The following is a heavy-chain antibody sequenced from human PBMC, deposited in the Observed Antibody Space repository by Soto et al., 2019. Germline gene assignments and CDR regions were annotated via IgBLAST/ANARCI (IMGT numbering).Heavy chain of an antibody. J-gene: IGHJ4*02. Sequence: QVQLVESGGGVVQPGRSLRLSCAASGFTFSDRGMHWVRQAPGKGLEWVAIISYDGINKYYIDSVKGRFTISRDNSKNTLYLQMDSLRGDDTGAYYCAMPTDYNSGWFGLVDYWGQGTLVTVSS. CDR1: GFTFSDRG. CDR3: AMPTDYNSGWFGLVDY. CDR2: ISYDGINK. D-gene: IGHD3-10*01. V-gene: IGHV3-30*03.